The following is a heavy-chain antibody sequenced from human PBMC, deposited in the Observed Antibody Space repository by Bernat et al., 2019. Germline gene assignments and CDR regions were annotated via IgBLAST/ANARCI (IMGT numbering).Heavy chain of an antibody. V-gene: IGHV3-48*01. CDR2: ISSSSTTI. CDR1: GFSFSTSD. CDR3: ARYAVGSYVFDY. D-gene: IGHD3-16*01. Sequence: EVQLVESGGGLVQPGGSLRLSCAASGFSFSTSDMHWVRQAPGKGLEWVAFISSSSTTIYYTDSVKGRFIISRDNGENSLYLQLSSLRAEDTAVYYCARYAVGSYVFDYWGQGTLVTVSS. J-gene: IGHJ4*02.